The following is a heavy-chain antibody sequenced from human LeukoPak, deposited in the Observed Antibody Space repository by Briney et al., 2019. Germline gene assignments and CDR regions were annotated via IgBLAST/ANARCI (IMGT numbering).Heavy chain of an antibody. D-gene: IGHD4-17*01. CDR3: ARTHHDYGDPTAQYFDY. CDR1: GYTLTELS. J-gene: IGHJ4*02. Sequence: ASVKVSCKVSGYTLTELSVHWVRQAPGKGLEWMGNFDPKDGDTIYAQKFQGRVTITADESTSTAYMELSSLRSEDTAVYYCARTHHDYGDPTAQYFDYWGQGTLVTVSS. V-gene: IGHV1-24*01. CDR2: FDPKDGDT.